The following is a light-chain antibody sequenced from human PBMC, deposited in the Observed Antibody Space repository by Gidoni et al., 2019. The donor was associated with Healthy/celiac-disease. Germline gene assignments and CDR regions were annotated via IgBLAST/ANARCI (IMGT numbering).Light chain of an antibody. CDR2: DVS. CDR1: SRDVGGYNY. J-gene: IGLJ1*01. CDR3: SSYTSSSTQV. V-gene: IGLV2-14*01. Sequence: QSALTHPASVSGSPGQSITISCTGTSRDVGGYNYVAWYQQHPGKAPKLMIYDVSNRPSGVSNRFSGSKSGNTASLTISGLQAEDEADYYCSSYTSSSTQVFGTGTKVTV.